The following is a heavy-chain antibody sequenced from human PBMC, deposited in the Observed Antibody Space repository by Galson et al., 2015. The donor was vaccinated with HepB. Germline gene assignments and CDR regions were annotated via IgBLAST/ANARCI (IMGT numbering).Heavy chain of an antibody. J-gene: IGHJ3*02. Sequence: ISGDSVSTISATWNWIRQSPSRGLEWLGRTYYRSRWWTFYAESVKGRITINPDTSQNHFSLELDSATPEDAGVYYCARVESNWDAQSNGAFDIWGPGTAVTVSS. D-gene: IGHD1-1*01. CDR2: TYYRSRWWT. CDR1: GDSVSTISAT. V-gene: IGHV6-1*01. CDR3: ARVESNWDAQSNGAFDI.